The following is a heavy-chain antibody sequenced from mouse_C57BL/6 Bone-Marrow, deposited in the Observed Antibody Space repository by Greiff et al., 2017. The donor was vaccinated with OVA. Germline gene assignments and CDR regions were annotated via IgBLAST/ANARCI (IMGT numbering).Heavy chain of an antibody. CDR3: AKNYDYDVRAMDY. D-gene: IGHD2-4*01. CDR2: IWRGGST. CDR1: GFSLTSYG. Sequence: QVQLKESGPGLVQPSQSLSITCTVSGFSLTSYGVHWVRQSPGKGLEWLGVIWRGGSTNYNAAFMSRLSITKDNSKSQVFFKMNSLQADDTAIYYCAKNYDYDVRAMDYWGQGTSVTVSS. J-gene: IGHJ4*01. V-gene: IGHV2-5*01.